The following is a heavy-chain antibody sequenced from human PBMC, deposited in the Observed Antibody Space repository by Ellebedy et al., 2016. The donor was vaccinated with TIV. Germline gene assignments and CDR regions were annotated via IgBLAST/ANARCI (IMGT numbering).Heavy chain of an antibody. CDR3: ARDLEKSSGWYGGAAY. CDR1: GSTFDSYA. V-gene: IGHV3-30-3*01. Sequence: GESLKISCVASGSTFDSYAMHWVRQAPGKGLEWVAVISHDGSSQYYADSVKGRFTVSRDNSMTTVYLEMNSLRAEDTALYYCARDLEKSSGWYGGAAYWGQGTQVTVSS. CDR2: ISHDGSSQ. J-gene: IGHJ4*02. D-gene: IGHD6-19*01.